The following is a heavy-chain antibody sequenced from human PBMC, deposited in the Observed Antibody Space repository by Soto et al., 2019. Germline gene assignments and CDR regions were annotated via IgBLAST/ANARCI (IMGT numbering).Heavy chain of an antibody. Sequence: GGSLRLSCAASGFTFSSYAMSWVRQAPGKGLEWVSAISGSGGSTYYADSVKGRFTISRDNSKNTLYLQMNSLRAEDTAVYYCAKDGRLTVLMVYAISGYFDYWGQGTLVTVSS. CDR2: ISGSGGST. J-gene: IGHJ4*02. CDR3: AKDGRLTVLMVYAISGYFDY. CDR1: GFTFSSYA. V-gene: IGHV3-23*01. D-gene: IGHD2-8*01.